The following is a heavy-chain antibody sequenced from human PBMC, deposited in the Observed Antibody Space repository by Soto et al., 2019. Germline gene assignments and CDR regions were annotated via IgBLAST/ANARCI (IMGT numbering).Heavy chain of an antibody. CDR2: IIPIFGTP. Sequence: SVKVSCKASGGSFSTYAISWVRQAPGQGLEWMGGIIPIFGTPNYAQKFQGRVTITADRSTSTAYLELNSLRSEDTAVYYCAAPRTDGYKVPDPSTYSYSGLDVWGQGTTVPVSS. CDR1: GGSFSTYA. V-gene: IGHV1-69*06. D-gene: IGHD5-12*01. J-gene: IGHJ6*02. CDR3: AAPRTDGYKVPDPSTYSYSGLDV.